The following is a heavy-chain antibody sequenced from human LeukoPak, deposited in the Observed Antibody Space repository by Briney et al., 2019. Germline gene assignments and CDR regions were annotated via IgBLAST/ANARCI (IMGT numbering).Heavy chain of an antibody. D-gene: IGHD3-22*01. Sequence: GRSLRLSCAASGFTFSSYAMHWVRQAPGKGLEWVAVISYDGSNKYYADSVKGRFTISRDNSKNTLYLQMNSLRAEDTAVYYCAKEGEDYYYDSSGYYQTPFDYWGQGTLVTVSS. CDR3: AKEGEDYYYDSSGYYQTPFDY. V-gene: IGHV3-30-3*01. CDR2: ISYDGSNK. CDR1: GFTFSSYA. J-gene: IGHJ4*02.